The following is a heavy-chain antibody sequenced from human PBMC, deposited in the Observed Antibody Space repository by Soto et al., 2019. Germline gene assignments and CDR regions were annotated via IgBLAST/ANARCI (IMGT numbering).Heavy chain of an antibody. Sequence: QVQLVQSGAEVKKPGSSVTVSCKASGGTFGNSAISWVRQAPGQGLEWMGGIIPIFPTPYYAQKFQGRVTIPADESTSTADMELTSLRSEDTAVYYCARDKERLQFGGNYYYAMDVWCQGTTVTVSS. CDR2: IIPIFPTP. V-gene: IGHV1-69*12. CDR1: GGTFGNSA. J-gene: IGHJ6*02. CDR3: ARDKERLQFGGNYYYAMDV. D-gene: IGHD5-12*01.